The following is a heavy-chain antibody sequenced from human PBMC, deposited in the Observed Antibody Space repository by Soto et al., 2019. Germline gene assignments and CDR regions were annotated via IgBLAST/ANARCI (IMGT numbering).Heavy chain of an antibody. J-gene: IGHJ4*02. CDR3: ARPGYCSGGTCYSEGAPTY. V-gene: IGHV3-23*01. D-gene: IGHD2-15*01. CDR1: GFTFSSHA. CDR2: ISGSGHTT. Sequence: EVQLLESGGDLVQPGGSLRLSCATSGFTFSSHAMSWVRQAPGKGLEWVSAISGSGHTTYYADSVKGRFTISRDNSKNPLYLQMNSLRAEDTAVYYCARPGYCSGGTCYSEGAPTYWGQGTLVTVSS.